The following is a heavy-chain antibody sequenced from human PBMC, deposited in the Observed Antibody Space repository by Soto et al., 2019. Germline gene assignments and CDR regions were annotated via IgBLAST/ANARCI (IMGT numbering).Heavy chain of an antibody. J-gene: IGHJ4*02. CDR3: ARGAVLRYFDWFSS. Sequence: PGESLKIACKGSGYIFTSYWISCFLQMPVKGLEWMGRIDPSDSYTNYSPSFQGHVTISADKSISTAYLQWSSLKASDTAMYYCARGAVLRYFDWFSSWGQGTLVTVSS. V-gene: IGHV5-10-1*01. CDR1: GYIFTSYW. CDR2: IDPSDSYT. D-gene: IGHD3-9*01.